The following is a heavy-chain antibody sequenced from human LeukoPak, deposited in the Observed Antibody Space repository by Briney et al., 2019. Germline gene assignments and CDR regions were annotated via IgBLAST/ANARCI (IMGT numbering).Heavy chain of an antibody. CDR3: ARETEYYGSGSYYIGY. Sequence: PGGSLRLSCAASGFTFSSYSMNWVRQAPGKGLEWVSSISSSSSYIYYADSVKGRFTISRDDAKNTLYLQMNSLRAEDTAVYYCARETEYYGSGSYYIGYWGQGTLVTASS. CDR1: GFTFSSYS. CDR2: ISSSSSYI. V-gene: IGHV3-21*04. D-gene: IGHD3-10*01. J-gene: IGHJ4*02.